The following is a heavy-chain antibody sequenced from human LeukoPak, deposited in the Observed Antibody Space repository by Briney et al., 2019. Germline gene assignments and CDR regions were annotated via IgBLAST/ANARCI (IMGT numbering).Heavy chain of an antibody. D-gene: IGHD5-12*01. CDR3: ARDSRDIVATTYFDY. V-gene: IGHV3-33*01. Sequence: GRTLRLSCAASGFTFSSYGMHWVRQAPGKGLEWVAVIWYDGSNKYYADSVKGRFTISRDNSKNTLYLQMNSLRAEDTAVYYCARDSRDIVATTYFDYWGQGTLVTVSS. CDR1: GFTFSSYG. CDR2: IWYDGSNK. J-gene: IGHJ4*02.